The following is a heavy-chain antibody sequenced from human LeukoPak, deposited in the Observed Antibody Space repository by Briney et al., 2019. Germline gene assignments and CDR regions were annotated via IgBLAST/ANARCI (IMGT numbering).Heavy chain of an antibody. Sequence: GGALRLSCGASGFTFRSYGMTRGRQAPGKGLEGVAVIWYDGSNKYYADSVKGRFTISRDNSKNTLYLQMNSLRAEDTAVYYCARDKTTGVDYWGQGTLVTVSS. J-gene: IGHJ4*02. CDR3: ARDKTTGVDY. CDR1: GFTFRSYG. D-gene: IGHD7-27*01. V-gene: IGHV3-33*01. CDR2: IWYDGSNK.